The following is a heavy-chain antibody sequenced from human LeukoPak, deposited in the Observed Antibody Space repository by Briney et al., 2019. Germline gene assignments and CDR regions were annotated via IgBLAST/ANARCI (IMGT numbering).Heavy chain of an antibody. J-gene: IGHJ4*02. CDR1: GGSISRYY. CDR3: ARPRSFAAGPFDY. Sequence: SETLSLTCTVSGGSISRYYWGWIRQPPGKGLEWIGSIYYSGSTYYNPSLKSRVTISVDTSKNQFSLKLSSVTAADTAVYYCARPRSFAAGPFDYWGQGTLVTVSS. D-gene: IGHD6-13*01. CDR2: IYYSGST. V-gene: IGHV4-39*01.